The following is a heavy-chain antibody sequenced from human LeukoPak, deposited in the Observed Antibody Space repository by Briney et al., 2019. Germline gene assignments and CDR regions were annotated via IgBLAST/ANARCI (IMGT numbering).Heavy chain of an antibody. CDR3: ASDSRVDTAMALFDY. D-gene: IGHD5-18*01. CDR1: GGTFSSYA. V-gene: IGHV1-69*04. CDR2: TIPILGIA. J-gene: IGHJ4*02. Sequence: SVKVSCKASGGTFSSYAISWERQAPGQGLEWMGRTIPILGIANYAQKFQGRVTITADKSTSTAYMELSSLRSEDTAVYYCASDSRVDTAMALFDYWGQGTLVTVSS.